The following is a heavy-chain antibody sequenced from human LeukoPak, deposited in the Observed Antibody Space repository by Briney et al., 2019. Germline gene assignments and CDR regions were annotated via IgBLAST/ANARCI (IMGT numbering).Heavy chain of an antibody. J-gene: IGHJ3*02. CDR2: INHSGST. Sequence: NPSETLSLTCAVYGGSFSGYYWSWIRQPPGKGLEWIGEINHSGSTNYNPSLKSRVTISVDTSKNQFSLKLSSVTAADTAVYYCARSPMVGGVIDAFDIWGQGTMVTVSS. CDR3: ARSPMVGGVIDAFDI. V-gene: IGHV4-34*01. D-gene: IGHD3-10*01. CDR1: GGSFSGYY.